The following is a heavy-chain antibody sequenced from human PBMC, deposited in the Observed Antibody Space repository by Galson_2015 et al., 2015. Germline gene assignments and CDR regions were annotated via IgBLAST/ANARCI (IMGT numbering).Heavy chain of an antibody. Sequence: PALVKPTQTLTLTCTFSGFSLSTSGMRVSWIRQPPGKALEWLASIDWDDDKFYSSSLKTRLTISKDTSKTQVVLTMTNMDPVDTATYYCARTPNGYALLDYWGQGTLVTVSS. J-gene: IGHJ4*02. CDR1: GFSLSTSGMR. D-gene: IGHD5-12*01. CDR3: ARTPNGYALLDY. V-gene: IGHV2-70*04. CDR2: IDWDDDK.